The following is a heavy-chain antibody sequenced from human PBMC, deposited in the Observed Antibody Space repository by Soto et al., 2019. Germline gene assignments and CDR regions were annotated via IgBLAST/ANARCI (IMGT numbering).Heavy chain of an antibody. Sequence: QVQLVQSGAEVKKPGASVKVSCKASGYTFTSYYMHWVRQAPGQGLEWMGIINPSGGSTSYAQKWQGGVTMTRDTSTSTAYMELSSLRSEDTAVYYCARDLIVVVPAATYGMDVWGQGTTVTVSS. D-gene: IGHD2-2*01. J-gene: IGHJ6*02. CDR2: INPSGGST. CDR3: ARDLIVVVPAATYGMDV. V-gene: IGHV1-46*04. CDR1: GYTFTSYY.